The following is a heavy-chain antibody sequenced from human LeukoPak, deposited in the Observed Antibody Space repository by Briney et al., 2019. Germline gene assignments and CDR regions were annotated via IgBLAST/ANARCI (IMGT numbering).Heavy chain of an antibody. D-gene: IGHD3-3*01. CDR3: AKKSLWSGPFDY. V-gene: IGHV3-23*01. CDR2: ITGSGGGS. J-gene: IGHJ4*02. Sequence: GGSLRLSCAASGFTISTYWMSWVRQAPGKGLEWVSIITGSGGGSYYADSVKGRFTLSRDNSKNILYLQMNSLRAEDTAVYFCAKKSLWSGPFDYWGQGTLVTVFS. CDR1: GFTISTYW.